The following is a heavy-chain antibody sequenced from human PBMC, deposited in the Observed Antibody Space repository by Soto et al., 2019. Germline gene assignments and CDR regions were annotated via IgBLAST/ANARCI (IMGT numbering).Heavy chain of an antibody. D-gene: IGHD2-2*01. CDR2: INHSGST. CDR1: GGSFSGYY. Sequence: SETLSLTCAVYGGSFSGYYWSWIRQPPGKGLEWIGEINHSGSTNYNPSLKSRVTISVDTSKNQFSLKLSSVTAADTAVYYCARGPIVVVPAASPPYYYYMDVWGKGTTVTV. V-gene: IGHV4-34*01. J-gene: IGHJ6*03. CDR3: ARGPIVVVPAASPPYYYYMDV.